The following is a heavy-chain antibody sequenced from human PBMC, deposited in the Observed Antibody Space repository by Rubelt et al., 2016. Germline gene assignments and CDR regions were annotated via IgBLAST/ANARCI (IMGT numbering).Heavy chain of an antibody. CDR2: IGKRGDT. D-gene: IGHD1-26*01. Sequence: EVQLVESGGGLVQPGGSLRLSCVASGFPFSTYDMHWVRQPTGRGLEWVALIGKRGDTHYADSAKGRFTMSRDNAKNSLYLQMNSRTAGETVIKCETREPSGWGMGVRGQETTGAVSS. J-gene: IGHJ6*02. CDR1: GFPFSTYD. V-gene: IGHV3-13*01. CDR3: TREPSGWGMGV.